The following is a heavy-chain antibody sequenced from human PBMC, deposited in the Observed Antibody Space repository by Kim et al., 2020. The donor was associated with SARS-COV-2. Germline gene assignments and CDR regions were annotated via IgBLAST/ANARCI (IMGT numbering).Heavy chain of an antibody. J-gene: IGHJ6*02. D-gene: IGHD2-2*01. V-gene: IGHV1-24*01. CDR1: GYTLTELS. CDR2: FDPEDGET. Sequence: ASVKVSCKVSGYTLTELSMHWVRQAPGKGLEWMGGFDPEDGETIYAQKFQGRVTMTEDTSTDTAYMELSSLRSEDTAVYYCATGQTIVVVPAAIRSYYYYDDRGVWRQDTSDTVSS. CDR3: ATGQTIVVVPAAIRSYYYYDDRGV.